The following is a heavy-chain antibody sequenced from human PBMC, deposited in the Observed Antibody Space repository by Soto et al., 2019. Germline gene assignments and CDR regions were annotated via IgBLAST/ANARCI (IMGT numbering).Heavy chain of an antibody. D-gene: IGHD6-6*01. CDR2: ISYDGSNK. J-gene: IGHJ4*02. CDR3: AKGPGSSSSSFDY. Sequence: PGGSLRLACAASGFTFSSYGMHWVRQAPGKGLEWVAVISYDGSNKYYADSVKGRFTISRDNSKNTLYLQMNSLRAEDTAVYYCAKGPGSSSSSFDYWGQGTLVTVSS. CDR1: GFTFSSYG. V-gene: IGHV3-30*18.